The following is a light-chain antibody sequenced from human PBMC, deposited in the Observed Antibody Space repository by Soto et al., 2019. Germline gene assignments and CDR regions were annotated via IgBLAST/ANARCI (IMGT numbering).Light chain of an antibody. J-gene: IGKJ1*01. CDR3: QQANTFPRT. Sequence: DIQMTQSPSSVSASVGDRVTITCRASQDITIWLAWYQQKPGKAPKLLISAASDLQSGVPSRFSGSGSGTDFTLTISSLRPEDFATYYCQQANTFPRTFGQGTKVEI. CDR1: QDITIW. CDR2: AAS. V-gene: IGKV1-12*01.